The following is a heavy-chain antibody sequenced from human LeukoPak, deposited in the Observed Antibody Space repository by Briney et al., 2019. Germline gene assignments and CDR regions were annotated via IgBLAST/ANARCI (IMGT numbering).Heavy chain of an antibody. CDR3: ARGSRRPSSSGCSNWFVP. CDR2: INSDGSNT. Sequence: PAGSLSLYCAGSGFTFSSYWMHWLRQAPGKGLVWVSRINSDGSNTSHADSGKGPITMSTDNAKNTLYLQMNSLRAEDTAVYYCARGSRRPSSSGCSNWFVPWWQGTMVTVSS. CDR1: GFTFSSYW. J-gene: IGHJ5*02. V-gene: IGHV3-74*01. D-gene: IGHD6-13*01.